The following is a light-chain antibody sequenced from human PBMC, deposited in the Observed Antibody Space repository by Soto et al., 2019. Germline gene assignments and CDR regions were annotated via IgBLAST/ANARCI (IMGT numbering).Light chain of an antibody. CDR1: QSVSSSY. J-gene: IGKJ1*01. CDR2: GAF. Sequence: IVWTQSACTLSLSPGARSTLSCRASQSVSSSYLAWYQQKPGQAPSLLIYGAFTRATGIPDRFSGSGSGTDFILTISRLEPEDFAVYYCQQYDSSPRTFGQGTKVDIK. CDR3: QQYDSSPRT. V-gene: IGKV3-20*01.